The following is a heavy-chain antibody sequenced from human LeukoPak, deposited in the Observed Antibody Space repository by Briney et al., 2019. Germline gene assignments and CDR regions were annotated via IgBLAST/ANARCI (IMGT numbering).Heavy chain of an antibody. V-gene: IGHV4-4*07. CDR2: IYTSGNT. J-gene: IGHJ5*02. D-gene: IGHD3-10*01. CDR3: ARDKEDYSGSGSYYSLS. CDR1: GGSFSNNY. Sequence: SETLSLTCTVSGGSFSNNYWSWIRQPAGKGLEWIGRIYTSGNTNYNPSLKSRVTMSVDTSKNQFSLELTSVTAADTAVYYCARDKEDYSGSGSYYSLSWGQGTLVTVSS.